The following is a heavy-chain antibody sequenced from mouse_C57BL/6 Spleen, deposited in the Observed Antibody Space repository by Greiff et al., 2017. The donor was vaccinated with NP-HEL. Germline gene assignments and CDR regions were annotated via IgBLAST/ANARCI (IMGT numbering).Heavy chain of an antibody. Sequence: VQLQQSGAELVKPGASVKISCKASGYAFSSYWMNWVKQRPGKGLEWIGQIYPGDGDTNYNGKFKGKATLTADNSSSTAYIQLSSLTSEDSAVYFCARFPSYYYGSSGYFDVWGTGTTVTVSS. CDR1: GYAFSSYW. CDR2: IYPGDGDT. V-gene: IGHV1-80*01. J-gene: IGHJ1*03. CDR3: ARFPSYYYGSSGYFDV. D-gene: IGHD1-1*01.